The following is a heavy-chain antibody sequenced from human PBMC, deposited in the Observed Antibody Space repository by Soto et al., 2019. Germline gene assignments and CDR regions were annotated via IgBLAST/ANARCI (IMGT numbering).Heavy chain of an antibody. CDR3: ARDRLDYGGNPNYFDY. V-gene: IGHV1-69*01. D-gene: IGHD4-17*01. CDR2: IIPIFGTA. J-gene: IGHJ4*02. Sequence: QMQLVQSGAEVKKPGSSVKVSCKASGGTFSSYAISWVRQAPGQGLEWMEGIIPIFGTANYAQKFQGRVTITADESTSTAYMELSSLRSEDTAVYYCARDRLDYGGNPNYFDYWGQGTLVTVSS. CDR1: GGTFSSYA.